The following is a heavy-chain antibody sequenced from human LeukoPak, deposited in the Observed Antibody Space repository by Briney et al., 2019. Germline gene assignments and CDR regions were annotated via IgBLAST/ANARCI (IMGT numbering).Heavy chain of an antibody. CDR3: ARAQRWLQQLDAFDI. Sequence: PSETLSLTCTVSGGSISGYYWSWIRQPPGKGLEWIGNIYYSGSTNYNPSLKSRVTISVDTSKNQFSLKLSSVTAADTAVYYCARAQRWLQQLDAFDIWGQGTMVTVSS. V-gene: IGHV4-59*08. D-gene: IGHD5-24*01. CDR1: GGSISGYY. CDR2: IYYSGST. J-gene: IGHJ3*02.